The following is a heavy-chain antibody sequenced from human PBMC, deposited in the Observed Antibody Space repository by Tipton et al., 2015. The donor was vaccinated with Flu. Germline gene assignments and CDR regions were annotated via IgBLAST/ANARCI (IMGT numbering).Heavy chain of an antibody. Sequence: TLSLTCTVGGSISSSSYKWGWIRQPPGKGLEWIGSIYYSGGTYYNPSLKSRVTISVDTSKSQFSLMLRSVTAADTAVYYCARLSYYDVDLKNFYFDYWGQGALVTVSS. V-gene: IGHV4-39*01. CDR3: ARLSYYDVDLKNFYFDY. D-gene: IGHD3-10*02. J-gene: IGHJ4*02. CDR1: GGSISSSSYK. CDR2: IYYSGGT.